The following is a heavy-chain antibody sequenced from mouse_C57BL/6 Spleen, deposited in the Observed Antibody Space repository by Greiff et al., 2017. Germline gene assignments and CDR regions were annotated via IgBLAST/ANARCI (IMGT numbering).Heavy chain of an antibody. CDR2: IHPSDSDT. Sequence: QVQLKQPGAELVKPGASVKVSCKASGYTFTSYWMHWVKQRPGQGLEWIGRIHPSDSDTNYNQKFKGKATLTVDKSSSTAYMQLSSLTSEDSAVYYCAIYYGSSYGWFAYWGQGTLVTVSA. CDR3: AIYYGSSYGWFAY. J-gene: IGHJ3*01. V-gene: IGHV1-74*01. D-gene: IGHD1-1*01. CDR1: GYTFTSYW.